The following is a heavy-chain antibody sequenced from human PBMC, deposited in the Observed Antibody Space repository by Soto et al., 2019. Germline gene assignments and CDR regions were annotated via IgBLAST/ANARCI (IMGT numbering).Heavy chain of an antibody. Sequence: SETLSLTCAVYGGSFGGYYWSWIRQPPGKGLEWIREINHSGSTNYNPSLKSRVTISVDTSKNQFSLKLSSVTAADTAVYYCVRFWPPPDYNILTVYSDAFDYWGRGTLVTVSS. CDR3: VRFWPPPDYNILTVYSDAFDY. CDR1: GGSFGGYY. J-gene: IGHJ4*02. D-gene: IGHD3-9*01. CDR2: INHSGST. V-gene: IGHV4-34*01.